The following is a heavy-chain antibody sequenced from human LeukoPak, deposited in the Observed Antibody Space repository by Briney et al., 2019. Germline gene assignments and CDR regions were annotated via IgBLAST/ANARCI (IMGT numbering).Heavy chain of an antibody. J-gene: IGHJ4*02. Sequence: GGSLRLSCAASGFTFSTYWMNWVRQAPGKGLEWAANTKQDETEKHYADSVKGRFTISRDNAQNSLYLQMNSLRAEDTAVYFCARNRQWLLADYWGQGTVVTVSS. D-gene: IGHD3-22*01. CDR2: TKQDETEK. CDR3: ARNRQWLLADY. V-gene: IGHV3-7*04. CDR1: GFTFSTYW.